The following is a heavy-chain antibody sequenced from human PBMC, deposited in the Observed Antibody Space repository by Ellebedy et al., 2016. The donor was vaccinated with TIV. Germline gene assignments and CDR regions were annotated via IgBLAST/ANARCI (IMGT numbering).Heavy chain of an antibody. CDR2: IYSGGST. D-gene: IGHD3-3*01. CDR1: GFTVSNIY. Sequence: PGGSLRLSCAASGFTVSNIYMSWVRQAPGKGLEWVSVIYSGGSTYYADSVKGRFTISRDNAKNSLYLQMNSLRAEDTAVYYCAREGDITIFGYYYGMDVWGQGTTVTVSS. J-gene: IGHJ6*02. V-gene: IGHV3-53*01. CDR3: AREGDITIFGYYYGMDV.